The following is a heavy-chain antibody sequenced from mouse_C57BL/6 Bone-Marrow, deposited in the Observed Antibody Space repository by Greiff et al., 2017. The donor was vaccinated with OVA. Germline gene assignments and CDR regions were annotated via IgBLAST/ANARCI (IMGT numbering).Heavy chain of an antibody. CDR1: GYTFTSYG. CDR2: IYPRSGNT. V-gene: IGHV1-81*01. Sequence: VQGVESGAELARPGASVKLSCKASGYTFTSYGISWVKQRTGQGLEWIGEIYPRSGNTYYNEKFKGKATLTADKSSSTAYMELRSLTSEDSAVYFCARSPNWVDFDYWGQGTTLTVSS. D-gene: IGHD4-1*01. J-gene: IGHJ2*01. CDR3: ARSPNWVDFDY.